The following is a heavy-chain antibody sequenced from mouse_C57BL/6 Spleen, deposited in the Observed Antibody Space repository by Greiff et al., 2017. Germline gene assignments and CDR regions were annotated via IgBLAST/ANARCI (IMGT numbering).Heavy chain of an antibody. Sequence: EVQLVESGGDLVKPGGSLKLSCAASGFTFSSYGMSWVRQTPDKRLEWVATISSGGSYPYYPDSVKGRFTISRDNAKNTLYLQMSSLKSEDTAMYYCARQNSAWFAYWGQGTLVTVSA. V-gene: IGHV5-6*01. CDR1: GFTFSSYG. CDR3: ARQNSAWFAY. CDR2: ISSGGSYP. J-gene: IGHJ3*01.